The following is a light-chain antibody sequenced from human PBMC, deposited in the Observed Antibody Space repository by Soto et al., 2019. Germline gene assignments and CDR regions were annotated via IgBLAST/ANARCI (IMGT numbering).Light chain of an antibody. CDR1: SSDVGTYDD. V-gene: IGLV2-14*01. J-gene: IGLJ1*01. Sequence: QSALTQPASVSASPGQSITISCTGTSSDVGTYDDVSWYRQHPGKGPKLLIYEVTNRPSGVSNRFSGSKSGNTASLTISGLQAEYEADYYCSSYTISSTYVFGSGTKLTVL. CDR2: EVT. CDR3: SSYTISSTYV.